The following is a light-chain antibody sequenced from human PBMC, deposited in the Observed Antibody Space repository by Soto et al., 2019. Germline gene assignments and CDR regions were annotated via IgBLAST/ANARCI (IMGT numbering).Light chain of an antibody. Sequence: DIQMTQSPSSLSASVGDRVTITCQASQDTSNYLNWYQQKPGKAPKLLIYDASNLETGVPSRFSGSGSGTDVNVTISSLQPEDIATYYCQQYDSLPRTFGQGTKVEIK. J-gene: IGKJ1*01. V-gene: IGKV1-33*01. CDR2: DAS. CDR3: QQYDSLPRT. CDR1: QDTSNY.